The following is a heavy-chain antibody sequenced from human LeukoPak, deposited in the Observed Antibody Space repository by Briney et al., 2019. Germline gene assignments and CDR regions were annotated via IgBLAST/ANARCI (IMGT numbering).Heavy chain of an antibody. CDR1: VYTLSGYG. CDR3: ARDCSNGVCYPRDY. D-gene: IGHD2-8*01. V-gene: IGHV1-18*01. J-gene: IGHJ4*02. CDR2: ITTYNGDK. Sequence: GASVNVSCKASVYTLSGYGISWLRQAPGQGLEWVGWITTYNGDKKYSEKFQGRITMTTDTSTSTYYMELRSLRSDDTAIYYCARDCSNGVCYPRDYWGQGTLVIVST.